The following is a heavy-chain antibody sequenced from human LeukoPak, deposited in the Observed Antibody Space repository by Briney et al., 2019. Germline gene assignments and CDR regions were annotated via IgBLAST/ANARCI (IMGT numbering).Heavy chain of an antibody. CDR3: ARRYCSGGSCPFDP. CDR1: GGSISSSSYY. V-gene: IGHV4-39*01. Sequence: SETLSLTCTVSGGSISSSSYYWGWIRQPPGKGLEWIGTIYYDGSYYYNPSLKSRVTISVDTSKNQFSLRLRSVTAADTAVYHCARRYCSGGSCPFDPWGQGTLVTVSS. CDR2: IYYDGSY. D-gene: IGHD2-15*01. J-gene: IGHJ5*02.